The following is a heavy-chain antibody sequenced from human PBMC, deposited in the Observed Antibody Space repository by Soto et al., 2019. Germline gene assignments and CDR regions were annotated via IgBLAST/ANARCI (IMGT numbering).Heavy chain of an antibody. J-gene: IGHJ3*02. CDR1: GYTFTSYD. CDR3: ARAFYYYDSSGYYWVRAFDI. Sequence: ASVKVSCKASGYTFTSYDINWVRQATGQGLEWMGWMNPNSGNTGYAQKFQGRVTMTRNTSISTAYMELSSLRSEETAVYYCARAFYYYDSSGYYWVRAFDIWGQGTRVTVSS. V-gene: IGHV1-8*01. D-gene: IGHD3-22*01. CDR2: MNPNSGNT.